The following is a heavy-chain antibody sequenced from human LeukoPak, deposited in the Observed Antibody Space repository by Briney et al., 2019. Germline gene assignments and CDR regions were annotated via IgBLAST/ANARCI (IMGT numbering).Heavy chain of an antibody. V-gene: IGHV3-23*01. Sequence: PGGSLRLSCAASGFTFSSYAMSWVRQAPGKGLEWVSTISGSGGSTYYADSVKGRFTISRDNSKTTVYLQMNSLRTEDTAEYYCAKEGRLTVAAVVVENYFDCWGQGTPVTVSA. CDR3: AKEGRLTVAAVVVENYFDC. J-gene: IGHJ4*02. D-gene: IGHD3-22*01. CDR1: GFTFSSYA. CDR2: ISGSGGST.